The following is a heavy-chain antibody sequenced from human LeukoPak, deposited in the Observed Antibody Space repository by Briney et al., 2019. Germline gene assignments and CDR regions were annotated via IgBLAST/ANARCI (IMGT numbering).Heavy chain of an antibody. D-gene: IGHD3-22*01. CDR2: ISGSSSII. V-gene: IGHV3-48*01. CDR3: ARERGYCDGSNDY. J-gene: IGHJ4*02. Sequence: PGGSLRLSCAASGFTFSSYGMNWVRQAPGKGLEWVSYISGSSSIIYHAASVKGRFTISRDDAKNSLYLQMNSLRAEDTAVYYCARERGYCDGSNDYWGQGTLVTVSS. CDR1: GFTFSSYG.